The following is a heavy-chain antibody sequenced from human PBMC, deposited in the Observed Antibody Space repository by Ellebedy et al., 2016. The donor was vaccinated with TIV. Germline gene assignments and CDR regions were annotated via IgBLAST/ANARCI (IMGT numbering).Heavy chain of an antibody. J-gene: IGHJ2*01. CDR2: VYYSGKT. CDR1: GASINSY. CDR3: ARKSLSNWSFDL. V-gene: IGHV4-59*01. Sequence: MPSETLSLTCTVSGASINSYWNWIRQPPGRGLEYIGYVYYSGKTNYSPSLKDRVTISLDTSKSQFSLHLNSVTAADTAVYYCARKSLSNWSFDLWGRGTLVTVSS.